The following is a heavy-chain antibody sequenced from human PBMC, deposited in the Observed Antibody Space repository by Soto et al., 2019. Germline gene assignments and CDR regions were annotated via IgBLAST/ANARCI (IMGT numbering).Heavy chain of an antibody. D-gene: IGHD3-3*01. J-gene: IGHJ6*02. V-gene: IGHV3-21*01. CDR1: GFTFNNYA. CDR3: ARGPVLRFLEWLSLIPGDYYYGMDV. CDR2: ISDSGGCI. Sequence: PGGSLRLSCAVSGFTFNNYAMNWVRQAPGKGLEWVSSISDSGGCIYYADSVKGRFTISRDNAKNSLYLQMNSLRAEDTAVYYCARGPVLRFLEWLSLIPGDYYYGMDVWGQGTTVTVSS.